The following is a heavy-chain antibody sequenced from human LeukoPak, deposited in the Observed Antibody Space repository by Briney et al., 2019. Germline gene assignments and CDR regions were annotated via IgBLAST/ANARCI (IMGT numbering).Heavy chain of an antibody. V-gene: IGHV1-69*02. CDR3: AESYYYDSSGYYYGPYAFDI. Sequence: SVKVSCKASGGTFSSYTISWVRQAPGQGLERMGRIIPILGIANYAQKFQGRVTITADKSTSTAYMELSSLRSEDTAVYYCAESYYYDSSGYYYGPYAFDIWGQGTMVTVSS. CDR1: GGTFSSYT. J-gene: IGHJ3*02. D-gene: IGHD3-22*01. CDR2: IIPILGIA.